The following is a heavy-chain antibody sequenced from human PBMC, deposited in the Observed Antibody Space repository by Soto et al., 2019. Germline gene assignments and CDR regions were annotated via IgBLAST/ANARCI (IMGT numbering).Heavy chain of an antibody. CDR2: IYSGGDT. D-gene: IGHD3-10*01. J-gene: IGHJ6*03. CDR3: ARKTDSIPSGGDV. Sequence: GGSLRLSCTASGFAVRHNYMTWVRQAPGKGLEWVSLIYSGGDTAYADSVKGRFTISTHTSQNTLYLQMNSLRADDTAVYYCARKTDSIPSGGDVWGKGTAVTVS. CDR1: GFAVRHNY. V-gene: IGHV3-53*04.